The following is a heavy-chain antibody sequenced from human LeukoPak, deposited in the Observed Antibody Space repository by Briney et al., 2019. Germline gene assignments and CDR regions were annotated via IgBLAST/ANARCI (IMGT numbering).Heavy chain of an antibody. CDR1: GGSISSYY. CDR3: ARGPYSYDSSGAFDI. J-gene: IGHJ3*02. D-gene: IGHD3-22*01. Sequence: SETLSLTCTVSGGSISSYYWTWIRQSPGKGLEWIGRISSSGSTNYNPSLKSRVTISVDTSKNQFSLKLSSVTAADTAVYFCARGPYSYDSSGAFDIWGQGTM. V-gene: IGHV4-4*08. CDR2: ISSSGST.